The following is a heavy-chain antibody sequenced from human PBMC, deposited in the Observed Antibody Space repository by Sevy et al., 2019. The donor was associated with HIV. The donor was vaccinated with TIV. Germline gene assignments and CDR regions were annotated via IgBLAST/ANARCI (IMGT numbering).Heavy chain of an antibody. CDR2: INHSGTL. V-gene: IGHV4-34*01. J-gene: IGHJ4*02. CDR1: GESFSGYF. Sequence: SETLSLTCAVYGESFSGYFWNWIRHSPGKGLEWIGEINHSGTLKYNPSLKSRVTISVDASKNQLSLHLRSVTATDTAVYYCARDRQAYVVVVPSTVPFDYWGPGTLVTVSS. D-gene: IGHD3-10*02. CDR3: ARDRQAYVVVVPSTVPFDY.